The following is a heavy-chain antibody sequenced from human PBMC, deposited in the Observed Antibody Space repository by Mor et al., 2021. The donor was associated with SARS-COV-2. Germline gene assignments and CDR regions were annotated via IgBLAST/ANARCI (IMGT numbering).Heavy chain of an antibody. D-gene: IGHD5-18*01. V-gene: IGHV3-23*01. CDR3: AKGGQLWLLDWFDP. Sequence: KGRFSISRDNSKNTLYLQMNSLRAEDTAVYSCAKGGQLWLLDWFDPWGQGTLVTVSS. J-gene: IGHJ5*02.